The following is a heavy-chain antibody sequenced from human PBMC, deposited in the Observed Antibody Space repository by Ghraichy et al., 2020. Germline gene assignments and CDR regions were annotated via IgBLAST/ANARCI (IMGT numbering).Heavy chain of an antibody. CDR2: ISSSGSTI. D-gene: IGHD3-22*01. CDR3: ARDTYYDSSGYYGY. Sequence: GGSLNISCAASGFTFSDYYMSWIRQAPGKGLEWVSYISSSGSTIYYADSVKGRFTISRDNAKNSLYLQMNSLRAEDTAVYYCARDTYYDSSGYYGYWGQGTLVTVSS. J-gene: IGHJ4*02. CDR1: GFTFSDYY. V-gene: IGHV3-11*01.